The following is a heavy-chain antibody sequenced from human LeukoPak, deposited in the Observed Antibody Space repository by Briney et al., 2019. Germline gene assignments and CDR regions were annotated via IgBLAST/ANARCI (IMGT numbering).Heavy chain of an antibody. V-gene: IGHV2-70*11. CDR2: IDWDDDK. Sequence: SGPTLVKPTQTLTLTCTFSGFSLSTGGMGVGWIRQPPGKALEWLARIDWDDDKYYSTSLKTRLTISKDTSKNQVVLTMTNMDPVDTATYYCARTFSLMAPLDYWGQGTLVTVSS. CDR1: GFSLSTGGMG. CDR3: ARTFSLMAPLDY. D-gene: IGHD3-16*01. J-gene: IGHJ4*02.